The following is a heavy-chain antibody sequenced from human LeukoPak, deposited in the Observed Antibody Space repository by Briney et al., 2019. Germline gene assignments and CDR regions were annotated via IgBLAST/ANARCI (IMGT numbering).Heavy chain of an antibody. CDR3: ARDYMVIDLDF. V-gene: IGHV3-30*03. CDR2: ISYDGSNK. J-gene: IGHJ4*02. Sequence: PGGSLRLSCAASGFTFSSYGMHWVRQAPGKGLEWVAVISYDGSNKYYADSVKGRFTISRDNSKNTLYLQMNSLRAEDTAVYYCARDYMVIDLDFWGQGTLVTVSS. CDR1: GFTFSSYG. D-gene: IGHD2-21*01.